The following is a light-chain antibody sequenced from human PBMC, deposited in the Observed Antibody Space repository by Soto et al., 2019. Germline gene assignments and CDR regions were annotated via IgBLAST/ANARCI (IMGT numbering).Light chain of an antibody. CDR1: NTDVGGYNY. CDR3: SSYAGNNVWV. CDR2: EVT. V-gene: IGLV2-8*01. Sequence: QSALTQPPSASGSPGQSVTISCTGSNTDVGGYNYVSWYQQYPGKAPKVMIYEVTKRPSGVPARFSGSRSGNTASLTVSGLQVEDEADYYCSSYAGNNVWVFGGGTKLTVL. J-gene: IGLJ3*02.